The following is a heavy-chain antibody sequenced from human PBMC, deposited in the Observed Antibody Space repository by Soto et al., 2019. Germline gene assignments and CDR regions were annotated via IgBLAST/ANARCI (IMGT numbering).Heavy chain of an antibody. CDR2: IYYSGST. V-gene: IGHV4-39*01. CDR3: GTHEPFGGGDMEK. Sequence: PSETLSLTCTVSGGSISSSSYYWGWIRQPPGKGLEWIGSIYYSGSTYYNPSLKSRVTISVDTSKNQFSLKLSSVTAADTAVYYRGTHEPFGGGDMEKWGQETLITVS. CDR1: GGSISSSSYY. J-gene: IGHJ4*02. D-gene: IGHD2-21*02.